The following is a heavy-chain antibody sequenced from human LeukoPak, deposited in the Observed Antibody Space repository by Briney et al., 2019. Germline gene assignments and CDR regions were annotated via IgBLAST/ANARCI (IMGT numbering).Heavy chain of an antibody. J-gene: IGHJ4*02. CDR2: IYSGGST. CDR1: GFTFSSYS. Sequence: GGSLRLSCAASGFTFSSYSMNWVRQAPGKGLEWVSVIYSGGSTYYADSVKGRFTISRHNSKNTLYLQMNSLRAEDTAVYYCARARELAYWGQGTLVTVSS. D-gene: IGHD6-13*01. CDR3: ARARELAY. V-gene: IGHV3-53*04.